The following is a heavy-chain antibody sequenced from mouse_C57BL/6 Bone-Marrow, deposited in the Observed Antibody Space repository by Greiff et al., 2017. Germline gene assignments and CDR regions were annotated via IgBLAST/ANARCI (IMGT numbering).Heavy chain of an antibody. CDR2: IHPNSGST. CDR3: AREDGYYGDY. Sequence: VQLQQPGAELVKPGASVKLSCKASGYTFTSYWMHWVKQRPGQGLEWIGMIHPNSGSTNYNEKFKSKATLTVDKSSSPAYMQLSSLTSEDSAVYYCAREDGYYGDYWGQGTTLTVSS. D-gene: IGHD2-3*01. CDR1: GYTFTSYW. J-gene: IGHJ2*01. V-gene: IGHV1-64*01.